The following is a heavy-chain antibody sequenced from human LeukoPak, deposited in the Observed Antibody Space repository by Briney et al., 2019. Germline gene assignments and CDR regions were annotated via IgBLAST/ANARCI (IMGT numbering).Heavy chain of an antibody. CDR2: IKQDGSEK. Sequence: GVSLRLSCAASGLTFSNYWMDWVRQAPGKGLEWVANIKQDGSEKNYVDSVKGRFIISRDNAKNSLYLQMNTLRADDTAVYYCARDGFGTGSNWGQGTLVTVSS. CDR3: ARDGFGTGSN. D-gene: IGHD3-16*01. J-gene: IGHJ4*02. V-gene: IGHV3-7*03. CDR1: GLTFSNYW.